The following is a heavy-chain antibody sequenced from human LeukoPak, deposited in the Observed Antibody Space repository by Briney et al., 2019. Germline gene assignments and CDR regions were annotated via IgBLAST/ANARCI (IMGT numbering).Heavy chain of an antibody. CDR3: ATSITMIVVVTDY. CDR1: GFTFSSYA. J-gene: IGHJ4*02. V-gene: IGHV3-23*01. Sequence: GGSLRLSCAASGFTFSSYAMSWVRQAPGKGLEWVSAISGSGGSTYYADSVKGRFTISRDNSKNTLYLQMNSLRAEDTAVYYCATSITMIVVVTDYWGQGTLVTVSS. D-gene: IGHD3-22*01. CDR2: ISGSGGST.